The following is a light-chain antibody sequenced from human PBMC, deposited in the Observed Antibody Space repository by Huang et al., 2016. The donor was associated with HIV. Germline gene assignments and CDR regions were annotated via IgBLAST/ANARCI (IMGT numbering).Light chain of an antibody. CDR2: GAF. V-gene: IGKV3-20*01. J-gene: IGKJ2*01. CDR3: QQYADLPT. CDR1: QSVGSNY. Sequence: EIVLTQSPGTLSLSPGERATLSCRASQSVGSNYLAWYQHLPGQAPRLLIFGAFCRATGIPDRFSGGGSGTDFTLTISRLEPEDFAVYYCQQYADLPTFGQGTKLEIK.